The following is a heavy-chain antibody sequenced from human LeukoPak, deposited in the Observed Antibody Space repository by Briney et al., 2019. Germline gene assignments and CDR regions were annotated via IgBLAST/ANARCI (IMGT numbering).Heavy chain of an antibody. CDR3: AGRAARFFDY. CDR1: GDSLNSYY. J-gene: IGHJ4*02. V-gene: IGHV4-59*01. CDR2: VFYSGSS. Sequence: PSETLSLTCTVSGDSLNSYYWTRIRQSPGEGLQWIGYVFYSGSSNYNASLRSRVAISVDTSKNQFSLKLTSVTAADTAVYYCAGRAARFFDYWGQGILVTVSS. D-gene: IGHD6-25*01.